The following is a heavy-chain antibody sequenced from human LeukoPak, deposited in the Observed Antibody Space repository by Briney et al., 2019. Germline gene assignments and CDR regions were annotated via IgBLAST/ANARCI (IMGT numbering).Heavy chain of an antibody. J-gene: IGHJ6*03. Sequence: ASVKVSCKASGYTFTSYDINWVRQATGQGLEWVGWMNPNSGNTGYAQKFQGRVTMTRNTSISTAYMELSSLRSEDTAVYYCARGEMGSSSWYGNYYYYMDVWGKGTTVTISS. D-gene: IGHD6-13*01. CDR1: GYTFTSYD. CDR2: MNPNSGNT. CDR3: ARGEMGSSSWYGNYYYYMDV. V-gene: IGHV1-8*01.